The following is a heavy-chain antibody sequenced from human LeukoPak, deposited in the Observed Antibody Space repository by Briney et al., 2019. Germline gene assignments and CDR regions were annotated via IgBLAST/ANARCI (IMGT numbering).Heavy chain of an antibody. J-gene: IGHJ4*02. CDR2: SIPIFDTS. Sequence: ASVKVSSKASGGTFSSYSISWVPQAPGQGLEWMGRSIPIFDTSNYAQNFQGRVTISADKSTGTAYMELNNLRPGDTAVYYCVRDYDTSGPQKNYFDFWGQGTLVTVSS. D-gene: IGHD3-22*01. CDR1: GGTFSSYS. CDR3: VRDYDTSGPQKNYFDF. V-gene: IGHV1-69*06.